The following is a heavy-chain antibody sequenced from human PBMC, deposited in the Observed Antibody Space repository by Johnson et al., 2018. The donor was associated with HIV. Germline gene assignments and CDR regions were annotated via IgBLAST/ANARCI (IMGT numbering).Heavy chain of an antibody. CDR2: ISYDGSNK. CDR1: GFTFTSFA. J-gene: IGHJ3*02. D-gene: IGHD6-13*01. Sequence: QVQLVEYGGGVVQPGTSLRLSCAASGFTFTSFAIHWVRQAPGKGLEWVAFISYDGSNKYYADSVKGRFTISRDNSKNTLYLQMNSLKVEDTAVYYCARDKGSWFDDAFDIWGQGTMVTVSS. CDR3: ARDKGSWFDDAFDI. V-gene: IGHV3-30*04.